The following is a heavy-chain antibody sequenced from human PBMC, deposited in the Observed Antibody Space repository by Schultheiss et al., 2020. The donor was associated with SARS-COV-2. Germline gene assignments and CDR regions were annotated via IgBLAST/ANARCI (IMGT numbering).Heavy chain of an antibody. D-gene: IGHD3-22*01. CDR1: GGSISSGGYY. J-gene: IGHJ5*02. CDR3: AREGRADYYDSSGYYYWFDP. Sequence: GSLRLSCTVSGGSISSGGYYWSWIRQPPGKGLEWIGYIYYSGSTNYNPSLKSRVTISVDTSKNQFSLKLSSVTAADTAVYYCAREGRADYYDSSGYYYWFDPWGQGTLVTVSS. CDR2: IYYSGST. V-gene: IGHV4-61*08.